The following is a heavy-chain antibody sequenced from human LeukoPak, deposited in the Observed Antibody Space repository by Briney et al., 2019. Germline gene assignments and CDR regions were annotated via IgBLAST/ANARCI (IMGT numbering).Heavy chain of an antibody. CDR2: VNPSGGST. CDR1: GYTFTSYY. V-gene: IGHV1-46*01. Sequence: VASVKVSCKASGYTFTSYYMHWVRQAPGQGLEWMGIVNPSGGSTSYAQKFQGRVTMTRDTSTSTVYMELSSLRSEDTAVYYCARDDSSGYSPRYYFDYWGQGTLVTVSS. CDR3: ARDDSSGYSPRYYFDY. D-gene: IGHD3-22*01. J-gene: IGHJ4*02.